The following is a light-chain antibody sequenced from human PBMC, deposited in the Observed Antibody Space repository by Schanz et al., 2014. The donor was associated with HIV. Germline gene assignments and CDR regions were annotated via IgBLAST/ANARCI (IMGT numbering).Light chain of an antibody. CDR2: ATS. V-gene: IGKV3-20*01. Sequence: EIVLTQSPGRLSLSPGERATLSCRASQSVGGSQLAWFQLKRGQPPRLLIYATSFRAVGIPDRFSGSGSETDFTLRLSRLEPVHFAMYYCPHYGDSRPTFRGGPEVDI. CDR1: QSVGGSQ. CDR3: PHYGDSRPT. J-gene: IGKJ4*01.